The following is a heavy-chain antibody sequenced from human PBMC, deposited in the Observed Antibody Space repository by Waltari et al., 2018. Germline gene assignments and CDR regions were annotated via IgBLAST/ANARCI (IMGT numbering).Heavy chain of an antibody. J-gene: IGHJ5*02. CDR1: GGSISGYY. V-gene: IGHV4-59*08. Sequence: QVQLRESGPRLVKPSETLSLTCTVSGGSISGYYWSWIRQPPGKGLEWIGYIHYGGTTLYHPSLESRVTISVDTSKDQFSLRLRSVTATDTAVYYCARHDVVPVLRRGFDPWGQGTLVIVSS. D-gene: IGHD2-2*01. CDR3: ARHDVVPVLRRGFDP. CDR2: IHYGGTT.